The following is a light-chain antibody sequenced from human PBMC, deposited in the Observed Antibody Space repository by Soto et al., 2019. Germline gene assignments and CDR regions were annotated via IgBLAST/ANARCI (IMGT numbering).Light chain of an antibody. J-gene: IGLJ2*01. CDR1: SSDVGSYNL. CDR2: EAS. Sequence: QSVLTQPASVSGSPGQSITISCTGTSSDVGSYNLVSWYQQYPGKAPKLMIYEASKRPSGVSNRFSGSKSGNTASLTISGLQTEDEADYYCCSYAGSTTWVFGGGTKVTVL. V-gene: IGLV2-23*01. CDR3: CSYAGSTTWV.